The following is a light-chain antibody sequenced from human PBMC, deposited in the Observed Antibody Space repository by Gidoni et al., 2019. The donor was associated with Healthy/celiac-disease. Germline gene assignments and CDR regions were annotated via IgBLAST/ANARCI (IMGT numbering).Light chain of an antibody. V-gene: IGKV3-15*01. CDR3: QQYNNWRT. CDR2: GAS. J-gene: IGKJ1*01. Sequence: EIVMTQSPATLSVSPGERATLSCRASQSVSSNLAWYQQKPGQAPRLLFYGASTRATGIPARCSGSGAGTEFTLTISSLQSEDFAVYYCQQYNNWRTFGQGTKVEIK. CDR1: QSVSSN.